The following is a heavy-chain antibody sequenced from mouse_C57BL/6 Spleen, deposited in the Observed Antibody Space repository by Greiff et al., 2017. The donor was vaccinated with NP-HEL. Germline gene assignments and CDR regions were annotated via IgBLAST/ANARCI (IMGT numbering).Heavy chain of an antibody. CDR3: ARWGYDYDAY. D-gene: IGHD2-4*01. J-gene: IGHJ2*01. Sequence: QVQLKQPGAELVKPGASVKLSCKASGYTFTSYWMHWVKQRPGQGLEWIGIINPNSGSTNYNEKFKSKATLTVDKSSSTAYMQLSSLTSEDSAVYYCARWGYDYDAYWGQGTTLTVSS. V-gene: IGHV1-64*01. CDR1: GYTFTSYW. CDR2: INPNSGST.